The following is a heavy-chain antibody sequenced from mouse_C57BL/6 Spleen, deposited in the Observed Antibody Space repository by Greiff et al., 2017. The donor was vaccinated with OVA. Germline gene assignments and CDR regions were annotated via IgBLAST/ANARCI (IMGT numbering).Heavy chain of an antibody. CDR3: AREGSSGLYAMDY. CDR1: GYTFTDYN. D-gene: IGHD3-2*02. Sequence: VQLKESGPELVKPGASVKIPCKASGYTFTDYNMDWVKQSHGKSLEWIGDINPNNGGTIYNQKFKGKATLTVDKSSSTAYMELRSLTSEDTAVYYCAREGSSGLYAMDYWGQGTSVTVSS. V-gene: IGHV1-18*01. J-gene: IGHJ4*01. CDR2: INPNNGGT.